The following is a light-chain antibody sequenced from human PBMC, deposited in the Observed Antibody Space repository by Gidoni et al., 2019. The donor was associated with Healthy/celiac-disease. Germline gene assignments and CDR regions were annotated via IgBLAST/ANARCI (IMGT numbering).Light chain of an antibody. CDR3: QQYNSYPYT. V-gene: IGKV1-5*03. CDR2: KAY. CDR1: QSISSC. Sequence: DIQMTQSPSNLSASVGDRVTITCRASQSISSCFAWYQQKPGKAPKLLIYKAYSLESGVPARFSGSGSGTEFTLTISSLQPDDFATYYCQQYNSYPYTFGQGTKLEIK. J-gene: IGKJ2*01.